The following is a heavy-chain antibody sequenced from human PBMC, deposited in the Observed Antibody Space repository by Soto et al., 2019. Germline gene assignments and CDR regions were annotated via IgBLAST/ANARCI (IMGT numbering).Heavy chain of an antibody. J-gene: IGHJ4*02. CDR2: ITGGGDT. CDR3: VGGGLSYFDH. Sequence: PVGSVRLSCVASGFPFNNFEMNWIRQAPGKGLEWISYITGGGDTYYADSVKGRFTISRDNAKNSLFLQMNSVGVGDTAVYYCVGGGLSYFDHWGRGTLVTVSS. CDR1: GFPFNNFE. V-gene: IGHV3-48*03. D-gene: IGHD3-16*01.